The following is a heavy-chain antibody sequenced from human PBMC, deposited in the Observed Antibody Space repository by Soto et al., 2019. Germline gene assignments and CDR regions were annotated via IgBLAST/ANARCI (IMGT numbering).Heavy chain of an antibody. J-gene: IGHJ6*02. V-gene: IGHV3-33*01. CDR1: GFTFSSYG. CDR3: VRDRDIPV. D-gene: IGHD2-15*01. CDR2: IWYDGSEK. Sequence: QEQMVESGGGVVQPGRSLRLSCAASGFTFSSYGMHWVRQAPDKGLEWVAVIWYDGSEKYYADSVKGRFTVSRDNSKNTLHLQMNSLRAEDTAVYYCVRDRDIPVWGQWTTVTVSS.